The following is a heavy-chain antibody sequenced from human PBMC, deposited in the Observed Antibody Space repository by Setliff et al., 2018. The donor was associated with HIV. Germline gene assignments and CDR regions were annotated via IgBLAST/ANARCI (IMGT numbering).Heavy chain of an antibody. CDR3: ARGGASSLPLDY. CDR2: IKQDGSEE. Sequence: PGGSLRLSCAASGFTFSTYWMIWVRQAPGKGLEWVAKIKQDGSEEYYVDSVKGRFTISRDNAKNSVYLQMNSLRVEDTAMYYCARGGASSLPLDYWGHGTLVTVSS. D-gene: IGHD6-13*01. J-gene: IGHJ4*01. CDR1: GFTFSTYW. V-gene: IGHV3-7*01.